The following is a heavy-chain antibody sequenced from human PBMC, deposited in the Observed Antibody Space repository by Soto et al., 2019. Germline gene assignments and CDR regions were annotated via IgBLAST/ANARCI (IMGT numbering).Heavy chain of an antibody. CDR3: AHRPRGAAASIYFDY. J-gene: IGHJ4*02. D-gene: IGHD6-13*01. Sequence: QITLKESGPTLVKPTQTLTLTCTFSGFSLSTSGVGVGWIRQPPGKALEWLALIYWDDDKRYSPSLKSRLTITKDTSKTQVVLTMTNMDPVDTATYYCAHRPRGAAASIYFDYWGQGTLVTVSS. V-gene: IGHV2-5*02. CDR2: IYWDDDK. CDR1: GFSLSTSGVG.